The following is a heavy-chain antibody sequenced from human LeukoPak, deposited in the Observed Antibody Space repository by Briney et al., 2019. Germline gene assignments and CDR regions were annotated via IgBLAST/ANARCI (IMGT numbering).Heavy chain of an antibody. CDR2: IKSSDTST. Sequence: GGSLRLSCAASGFSFSDSYMSWIRQASGQGLEWLSYIKSSDTSTFYADSVKGRFTVSRDNAKNSLYLQMNSLRAEDTAVYYCARRGNMSSHAFDIWGQGTVVTVSS. CDR1: GFSFSDSY. V-gene: IGHV3-11*01. CDR3: ARRGNMSSHAFDI. J-gene: IGHJ3*02. D-gene: IGHD2/OR15-2a*01.